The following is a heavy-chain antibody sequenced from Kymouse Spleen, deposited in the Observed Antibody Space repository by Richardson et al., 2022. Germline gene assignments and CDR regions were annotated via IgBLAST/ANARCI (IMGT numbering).Heavy chain of an antibody. CDR3: TSLLTGDDVDY. J-gene: IGHJ4*02. CDR2: IRSKANSYAT. CDR1: GFTFSGSA. V-gene: IGHV3-73*02. D-gene: IGHD7-27*02. Sequence: EVQLVESGGGLVQPGGSLKLSCAASGFTFSGSAMHWVRQASGKGLEWVGRIRSKANSYATAYAASVKGRFTISRDDSKNTAYLQMNSLKTEDTAVYYCTSLLTGDDVDYWGQGTLVTVSS.